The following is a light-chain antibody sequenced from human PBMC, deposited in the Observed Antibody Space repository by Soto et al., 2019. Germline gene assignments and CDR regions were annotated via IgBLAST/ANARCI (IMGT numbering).Light chain of an antibody. V-gene: IGKV1-13*02. CDR1: QAIRGA. J-gene: IGKJ5*01. Sequence: AIQVTQSPSSLSASVGDRVTMTCRASQAIRGALAWYQQKSGKPPNLLIYDVSTLEGGVPSRVRGSGSGTEFTLTISSLQTEDFGSYYCQQRISYPISFGHGTRLEIK. CDR3: QQRISYPIS. CDR2: DVS.